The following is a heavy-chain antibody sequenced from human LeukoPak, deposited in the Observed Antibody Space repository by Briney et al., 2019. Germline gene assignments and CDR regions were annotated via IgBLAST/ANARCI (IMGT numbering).Heavy chain of an antibody. CDR1: GGSFSDYY. CDR3: ASADIVVVPSAMPIFGY. Sequence: SETLSLTCAVYGGSFSDYYWSWIRQPPGQGLEWIGESNHSGSTNYNPSLKSRVTISVDTSKNQFSLKLSSVTAADTAVYYCASADIVVVPSAMPIFGYWGQGTLVTVSS. D-gene: IGHD2-2*01. CDR2: SNHSGST. J-gene: IGHJ4*02. V-gene: IGHV4-34*01.